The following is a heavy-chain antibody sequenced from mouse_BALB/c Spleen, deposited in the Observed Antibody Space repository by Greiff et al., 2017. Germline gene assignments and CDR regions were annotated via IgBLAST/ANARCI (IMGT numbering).Heavy chain of an antibody. J-gene: IGHJ3*01. V-gene: IGHV5-9-3*01. CDR2: ISSGGSYT. D-gene: IGHD1-1*01. CDR3: ARTTVVARGYFAY. CDR1: GFTFSSYA. Sequence: EVKVVESGGGLVKPGGSLKLSCAASGFTFSSYAMSWVRQTPEKRLEWVATISSGGSYTYYPDSVKGRFTISRDNAKNTLYLQMSSLRSEDTAMYYCARTTVVARGYFAYWGQGTLVTVSA.